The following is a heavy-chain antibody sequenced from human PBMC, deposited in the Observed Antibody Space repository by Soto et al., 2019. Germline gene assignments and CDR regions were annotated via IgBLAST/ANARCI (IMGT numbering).Heavy chain of an antibody. CDR2: INPSGGST. D-gene: IGHD1-7*01. CDR3: ARVSHRYNWNYYV. Sequence: ASVKVSCKASGYTFTSYYMHWVRQAPGQGLEWMGIINPSGGSTSYAQKFQGRVTITADESTSTAYMELSSLRSEDTAVYYCARVSHRYNWNYYVWGQGTTVTVSS. J-gene: IGHJ6*02. CDR1: GYTFTSYY. V-gene: IGHV1-46*01.